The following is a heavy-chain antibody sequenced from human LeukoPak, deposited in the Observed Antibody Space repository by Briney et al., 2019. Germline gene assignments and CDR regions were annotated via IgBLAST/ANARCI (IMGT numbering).Heavy chain of an antibody. CDR2: ISYGGSNK. Sequence: GGSLRLSCAASGFTFSSYAMHWVRQAPGKGLEWVAVISYGGSNKYYADSVKGRFTISRDNSKNTLYLQMNSRRAEDTAVYYCARDRIAAAAAWFDPWGQGTLVTVSS. V-gene: IGHV3-30-3*01. CDR3: ARDRIAAAAAWFDP. J-gene: IGHJ5*02. D-gene: IGHD6-13*01. CDR1: GFTFSSYA.